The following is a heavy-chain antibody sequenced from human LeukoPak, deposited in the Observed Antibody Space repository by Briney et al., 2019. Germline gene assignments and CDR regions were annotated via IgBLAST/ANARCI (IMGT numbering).Heavy chain of an antibody. J-gene: IGHJ6*04. CDR3: VRDRVGYLDYYGMDV. CDR2: INAGNGNT. D-gene: IGHD2-15*01. CDR1: GYTFTSYA. V-gene: IGHV1-3*01. Sequence: ASVKVSCKASGYTFTSYAMHWVRQAPGQRLEWMGWINAGNGNTKYSQKFQGRVTITRDTSASTAYMELSSLRSEDTAVYYCVRDRVGYLDYYGMDVWGKGTTVTVSS.